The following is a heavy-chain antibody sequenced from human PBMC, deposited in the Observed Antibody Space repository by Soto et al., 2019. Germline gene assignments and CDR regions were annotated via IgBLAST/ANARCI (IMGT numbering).Heavy chain of an antibody. J-gene: IGHJ4*02. V-gene: IGHV3-64*01. CDR1: GFTFSRYI. CDR3: AREDCTGDSYNHAFDY. Sequence: EVRLLESGGGLVQPGGSLRLSCAASGFTFSRYIMHWVRQAPGKGVEYVSGLSSEGLTAHYANSVKGIFSISRDTSNSMLYLQMGSLTTEHMAFYYCAREDCTGDSYNHAFDYWGQGTLVTVSS. CDR2: LSSEGLTA. D-gene: IGHD2-8*02.